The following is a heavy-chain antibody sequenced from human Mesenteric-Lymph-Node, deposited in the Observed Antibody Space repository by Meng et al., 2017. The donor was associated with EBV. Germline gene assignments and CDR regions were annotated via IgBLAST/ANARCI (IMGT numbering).Heavy chain of an antibody. CDR2: INPNSGGT. J-gene: IGHJ4*02. V-gene: IGHV1-2*06. D-gene: IGHD6-13*01. CDR1: GYTFTGYY. Sequence: VQLVQSGAEVKKPGASVKVSCQASGYTFTGYYMHWVRQAPGQGLEWMGRINPNSGGTNYAQKFQGRVTMTRDTSISTAYMELSRLRSDDTAVYYCARSDSSSWSDFDYWGQGTLVTVSS. CDR3: ARSDSSSWSDFDY.